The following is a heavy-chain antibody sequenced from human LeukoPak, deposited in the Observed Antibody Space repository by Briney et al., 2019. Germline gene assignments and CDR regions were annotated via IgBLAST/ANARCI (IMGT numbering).Heavy chain of an antibody. V-gene: IGHV3-23*01. CDR2: ISGSGGST. D-gene: IGHD3-22*01. Sequence: PGGSLRLSCAASGFTFSSYAMSWVRQAPGKGLEWVSAISGSGGSTYYADSVKGRFTISRDNSKNTLYLQMNSLRAEDTAVYYCAKGIDYDSSGYFGSPNSLDYWGQGTLVTVSS. CDR1: GFTFSSYA. CDR3: AKGIDYDSSGYFGSPNSLDY. J-gene: IGHJ4*02.